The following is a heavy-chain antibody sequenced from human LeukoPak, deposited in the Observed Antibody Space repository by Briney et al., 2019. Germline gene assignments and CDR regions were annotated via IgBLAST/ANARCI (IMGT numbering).Heavy chain of an antibody. CDR2: ISYDGSNK. Sequence: PGRSLRLSCAASGFTFSSYGLHWVRQAPGKGLEWVAVISYDGSNKYYADSVKGRFTISRDNSKNTLYLQMNSLRAEDTAVYYCARARQEMATTPDGYWGQGTLVTVSS. CDR3: ARARQEMATTPDGY. V-gene: IGHV3-30*03. CDR1: GFTFSSYG. D-gene: IGHD5-24*01. J-gene: IGHJ4*02.